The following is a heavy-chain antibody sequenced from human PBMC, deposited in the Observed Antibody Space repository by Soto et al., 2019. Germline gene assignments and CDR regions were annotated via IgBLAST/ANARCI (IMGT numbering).Heavy chain of an antibody. D-gene: IGHD4-17*01. CDR1: GFTFSSYW. Sequence: GGSLRLSCAASGFTFSSYWMTWVRRAPGKGLEWVANIEEGGSEKYYVDSVKGRFAISRDNAKNTLYLQMDSLRAEDTAVYYCAKESTLTTDFDYWGQGTLVTVSS. V-gene: IGHV3-7*05. CDR3: AKESTLTTDFDY. CDR2: IEEGGSEK. J-gene: IGHJ4*02.